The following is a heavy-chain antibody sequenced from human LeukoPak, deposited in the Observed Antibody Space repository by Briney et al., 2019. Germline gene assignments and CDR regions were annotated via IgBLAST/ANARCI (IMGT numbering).Heavy chain of an antibody. D-gene: IGHD6-13*01. CDR1: GFTFSSYA. J-gene: IGHJ3*02. CDR3: AREGYSSSRAGVFDI. V-gene: IGHV3-30*04. Sequence: GGSLRLSCAASGFTFSSYAMSWVRQAPGKGLEWVALVSHDEKHDKQYPDSVKGRFTISRDNSKNTVYLQINTLSTEDSAMYYCAREGYSSSRAGVFDIWGQGTLVTVSS. CDR2: VSHDEKHDK.